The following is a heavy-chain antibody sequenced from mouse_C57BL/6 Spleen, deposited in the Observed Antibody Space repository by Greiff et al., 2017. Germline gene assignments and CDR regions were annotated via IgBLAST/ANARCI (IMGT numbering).Heavy chain of an antibody. CDR2: IDPENGDT. CDR1: GFNIKDDY. Sequence: EVQLQESGAELVRPGASVKLSCTASGFNIKDDYMHWVKLRPEQGLEWIGWIDPENGDTEYASKFQGKATITADTSSNTAYLQLSSLTSEDTAVYYCTTPGPYYYAMDYWGQGTSVTVSS. V-gene: IGHV14-4*01. J-gene: IGHJ4*01. D-gene: IGHD4-1*01. CDR3: TTPGPYYYAMDY.